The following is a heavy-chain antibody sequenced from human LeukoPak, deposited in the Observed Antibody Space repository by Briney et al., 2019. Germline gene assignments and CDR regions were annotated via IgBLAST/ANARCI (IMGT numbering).Heavy chain of an antibody. D-gene: IGHD2-2*02. CDR1: GGSFSGYY. CDR2: INHSGST. V-gene: IGHV4-34*01. CDR3: ARIVVPAAIGRVYYYGMDV. Sequence: SETLSLTCAVYGGSFSGYYWSWIRPPPGKGLEWIGEINHSGSTNYNPSLKSRVTISVDTSKNQFSLKLSSVIAADTAVYYCARIVVPAAIGRVYYYGMDVWGQGTTVTVSS. J-gene: IGHJ6*02.